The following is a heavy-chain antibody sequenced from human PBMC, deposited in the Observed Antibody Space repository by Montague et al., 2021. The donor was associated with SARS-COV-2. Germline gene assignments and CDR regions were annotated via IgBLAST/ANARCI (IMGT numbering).Heavy chain of an antibody. CDR3: ARWDPQTLTLIGLRGKSASDY. D-gene: IGHD4-23*01. CDR2: INHSGTT. Sequence: SETLSLTCAVYGGSFSGYYWTWIRQSPGKGLEWIAEINHSGTTNYNFNPSLRSRVTISEDASKSQFSLKLSSVTVADTGVYYCARWDPQTLTLIGLRGKSASDYWGQGTLVTVSS. CDR1: GGSFSGYY. V-gene: IGHV4-34*01. J-gene: IGHJ4*02.